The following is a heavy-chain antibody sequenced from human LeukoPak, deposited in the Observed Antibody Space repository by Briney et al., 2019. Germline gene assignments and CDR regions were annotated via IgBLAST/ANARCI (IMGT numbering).Heavy chain of an antibody. CDR1: GGSISSYY. Sequence: SETLSLTCTVSGGSISSYYWSWIRQPPGKGLEWIGNIYYSGSTNYNPSLKSRVTISVDTSKNQFSLKLSSVTAADTAVYYCTKGSIAYYYMDVWGKGTTVTISS. D-gene: IGHD3-22*01. CDR2: IYYSGST. V-gene: IGHV4-59*01. CDR3: TKGSIAYYYMDV. J-gene: IGHJ6*03.